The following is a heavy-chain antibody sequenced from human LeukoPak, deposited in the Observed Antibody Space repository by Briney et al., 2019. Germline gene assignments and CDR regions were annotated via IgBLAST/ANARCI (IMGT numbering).Heavy chain of an antibody. CDR1: GFTFSSYA. J-gene: IGHJ4*02. V-gene: IGHV3-23*01. CDR2: ISGGGGST. Sequence: GGSLRLSCAASGFTFSSYAMSWVRQAPGKGLEWVSAISGGGGSTYYADSVKGRFTISRDNSKNTLYLQMNSLRAEDTAVYYCAKAYYYDSSGYLDYWGQGTLVTVSS. D-gene: IGHD3-22*01. CDR3: AKAYYYDSSGYLDY.